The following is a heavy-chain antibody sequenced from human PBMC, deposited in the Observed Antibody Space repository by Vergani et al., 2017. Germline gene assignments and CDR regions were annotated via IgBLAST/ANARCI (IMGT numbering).Heavy chain of an antibody. V-gene: IGHV1-24*01. CDR2: FDPEDGET. J-gene: IGHJ6*03. Sequence: QVQLVQSGAEVKKPGASVKVSCKVSGYTLTELSMHWVRQAPGKGLEWMGGFDPEDGETIYAQKFQGRVTMTEDTSTDTAYMELSSLRSEDTAVYYCATTKWQQPRGPRYYYYMDVWGKGTTVTVSS. CDR1: GYTLTELS. D-gene: IGHD6-13*01. CDR3: ATTKWQQPRGPRYYYYMDV.